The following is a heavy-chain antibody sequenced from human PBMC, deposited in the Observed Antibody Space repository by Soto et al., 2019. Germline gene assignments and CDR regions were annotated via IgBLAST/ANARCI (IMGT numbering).Heavy chain of an antibody. CDR1: GFTFDDYA. CDR2: ISWDSGST. J-gene: IGHJ6*02. V-gene: IGHV3-43D*04. D-gene: IGHD3-9*01. Sequence: PGGSLRLSCAASGFTFDDYAMHWVRQAPGKGLEWVSLISWDSGSTYYADSVKGRFTISRDNSKNSLYLQMNSLRAEDTALYYCAKGEGYYDILTGRYGMDVWGQGTTVTVSS. CDR3: AKGEGYYDILTGRYGMDV.